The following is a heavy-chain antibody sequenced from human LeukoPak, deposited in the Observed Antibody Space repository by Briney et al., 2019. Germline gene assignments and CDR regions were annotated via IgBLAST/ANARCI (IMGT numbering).Heavy chain of an antibody. V-gene: IGHV4-34*01. J-gene: IGHJ4*02. CDR2: INHSGST. D-gene: IGHD2-2*01. CDR3: ARERRYCSSTSCSSPPLDY. Sequence: ETLSLTCAVYGGSFSGYYWSWIRQPPGKGLEWIGEINHSGSTNYNPSLKSRVTISVDTSKNQFSLKLSSVTAADTAVYYCARERRYCSSTSCSSPPLDYWGQGTLVTVSS. CDR1: GGSFSGYY.